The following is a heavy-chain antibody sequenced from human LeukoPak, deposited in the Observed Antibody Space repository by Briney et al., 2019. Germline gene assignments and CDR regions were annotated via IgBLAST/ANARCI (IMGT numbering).Heavy chain of an antibody. J-gene: IGHJ3*02. CDR2: IYSGGST. CDR3: AGYTYGYLNAFDI. V-gene: IGHV3-53*01. D-gene: IGHD5-18*01. Sequence: GGSLRLSCGASGLSVSSNCMSWVRQAPGKGLEWVSLIYSGGSTYYADSVKGRFTISRDNSKNTLYLQMNSLRAEDTDVYYCAGYTYGYLNAFDIWGQGTMVTVSS. CDR1: GLSVSSNC.